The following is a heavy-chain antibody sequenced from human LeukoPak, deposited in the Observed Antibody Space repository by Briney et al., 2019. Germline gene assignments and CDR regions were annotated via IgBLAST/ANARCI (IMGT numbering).Heavy chain of an antibody. CDR1: GFTVSSNY. D-gene: IGHD2-15*01. CDR3: TRDLGYCSGGSCYAAAF. J-gene: IGHJ1*01. CDR2: IYSGGTT. Sequence: GVSLRLSCGASGFTVSSNYMSWVRQAPGKGLEWVSGIYSGGTTYYADSVKGRFTISRDKSKNTLHLQMNSLRAEDTAIYYCTRDLGYCSGGSCYAAAFWGQGTLVTVSS. V-gene: IGHV3-53*01.